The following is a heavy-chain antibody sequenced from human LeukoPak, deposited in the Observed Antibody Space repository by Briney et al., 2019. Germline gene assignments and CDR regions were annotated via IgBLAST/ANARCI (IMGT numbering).Heavy chain of an antibody. V-gene: IGHV1-8*01. CDR1: GYTFTSYD. CDR2: MDPNSGNT. D-gene: IGHD3-16*01. J-gene: IGHJ5*02. CDR3: ARGSGEDWFDP. Sequence: ASVKVSCKASGYTFTSYDINWVRQATGQGLEWMGWMDPNSGNTGYAQKFQGRVTMTRNTSINTAYMALSSLRSEDTAVYYCARGSGEDWFDPWGQGTLVTVSS.